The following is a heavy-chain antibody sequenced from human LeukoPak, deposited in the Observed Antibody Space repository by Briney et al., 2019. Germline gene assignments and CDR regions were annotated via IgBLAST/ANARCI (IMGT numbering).Heavy chain of an antibody. D-gene: IGHD3-10*01. V-gene: IGHV4-59*01. CDR1: GGSFTKYF. J-gene: IGHJ4*02. CDR2: ISSSGT. CDR3: ARDKSLRGNWFGNDY. Sequence: SSETLSLTCTGSGGSFTKYFLGWVRQSPGQGPGWIGYISSSGTNYNPSLGSRVTISVDTSKNQFSLKLSSVTAADTAVYYCARDKSLRGNWFGNDYWGQGTLVTVSS.